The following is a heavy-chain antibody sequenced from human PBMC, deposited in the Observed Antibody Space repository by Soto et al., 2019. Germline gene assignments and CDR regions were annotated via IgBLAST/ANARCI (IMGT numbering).Heavy chain of an antibody. D-gene: IGHD3-9*01. J-gene: IGHJ4*02. CDR2: IYYSGST. CDR3: ARVDYDILTGYKTLDY. Sequence: PSETLSLTCTVSGGSISSGGYYWSWIRQHPGKGLEWIGYIYYSGSTYYNPSLKSRVTISVDTSKNQFSLKLSSVTAADTAVYYCARVDYDILTGYKTLDYWGQGTLVTVSS. CDR1: GGSISSGGYY. V-gene: IGHV4-31*03.